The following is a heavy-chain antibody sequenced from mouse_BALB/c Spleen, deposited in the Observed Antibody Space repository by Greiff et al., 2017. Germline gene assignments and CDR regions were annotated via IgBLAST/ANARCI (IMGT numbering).Heavy chain of an antibody. J-gene: IGHJ2*01. D-gene: IGHD3-3*01. V-gene: IGHV1S126*01. CDR3: VREGLEDLPFDY. CDR2: IDPSDSET. Sequence: QVQLKESGPQLVRPGASVKISCKASGYSFTSYWMHWVKQRPGQGLEWIGMIDPSDSETRLNQKFKDKATLTVDKSSSTAYMQLSSPTSEDSAVYYCVREGLEDLPFDYWGQGTTLTVSS. CDR1: GYSFTSYW.